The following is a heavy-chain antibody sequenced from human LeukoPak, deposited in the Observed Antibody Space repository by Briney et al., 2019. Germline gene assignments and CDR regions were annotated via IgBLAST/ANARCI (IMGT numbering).Heavy chain of an antibody. CDR3: TRHGRKINSSGWYNFDY. CDR2: IRSKANSYAT. J-gene: IGHJ4*02. CDR1: GFTFSGSA. D-gene: IGHD6-19*01. Sequence: GGSLRLSCAASGFTFSGSAMHWVRQASGKGLEWVGRIRSKANSYATAYAASVKGRFTISRDDSKNTAYLQMNSLKTEDTAVSYCTRHGRKINSSGWYNFDYWGQGTLVTVSS. V-gene: IGHV3-73*01.